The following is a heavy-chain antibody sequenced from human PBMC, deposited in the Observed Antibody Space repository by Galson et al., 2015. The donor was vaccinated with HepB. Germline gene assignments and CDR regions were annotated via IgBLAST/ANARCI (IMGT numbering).Heavy chain of an antibody. V-gene: IGHV1-3*01. CDR2: LNAGNGDT. Sequence: SVKVSCKASGYTFTNFPIHWVRQAPGQRLEWMGWLNAGNGDTRYSQKFQGRVTITTDKSTNTAFMELSSLRSEDTAVYYCASANDFWSGYRDAGTSRWFDSWGQGTLVAVSS. CDR1: GYTFTNFP. D-gene: IGHD3-3*01. J-gene: IGHJ5*01. CDR3: ASANDFWSGYRDAGTSRWFDS.